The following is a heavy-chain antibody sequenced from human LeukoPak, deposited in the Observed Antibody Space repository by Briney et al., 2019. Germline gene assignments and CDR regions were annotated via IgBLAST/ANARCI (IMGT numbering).Heavy chain of an antibody. Sequence: PGGSLRLSCAASGFTLSSCGMHWVRQAPGKGLEWVAVISYDGSNKYYADSVKGRFTISRDNSKNTLYLQMNSLRAEDTAVYYCARGIAVAGTIYWGQGTLVTVSS. D-gene: IGHD6-19*01. CDR3: ARGIAVAGTIY. J-gene: IGHJ4*02. V-gene: IGHV3-30*03. CDR2: ISYDGSNK. CDR1: GFTLSSCG.